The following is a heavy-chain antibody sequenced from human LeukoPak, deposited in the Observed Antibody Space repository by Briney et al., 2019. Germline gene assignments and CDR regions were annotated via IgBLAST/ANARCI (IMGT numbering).Heavy chain of an antibody. Sequence: GGSLRLSCAASGFTFNNFAMSWVRQAPGKGLEWVSAISGSGGSTYYADSVKGRFTISRDNSKNTLYLQMNSLRAEDTAVYYCAGGSGSYYNGFDYWGQGTLVTVSS. J-gene: IGHJ4*02. CDR3: AGGSGSYYNGFDY. CDR2: ISGSGGST. V-gene: IGHV3-23*01. CDR1: GFTFNNFA. D-gene: IGHD3-10*01.